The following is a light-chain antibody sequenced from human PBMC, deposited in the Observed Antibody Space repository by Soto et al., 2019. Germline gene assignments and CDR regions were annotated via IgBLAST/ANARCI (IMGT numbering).Light chain of an antibody. J-gene: IGKJ1*01. CDR1: QSVLHRSKRKNY. CDR3: QQYYSGRK. CDR2: WAS. V-gene: IGKV4-1*01. Sequence: DIVMTQSPDSLAVSLGERTTINCRSSQSVLHRSKRKNYLAWYQQKAGQPPKLLISWASTRESGVPDRFSGSGSGTDFTLTISSLQAEDVATYYCQQYYSGRKFGQGTKVDIK.